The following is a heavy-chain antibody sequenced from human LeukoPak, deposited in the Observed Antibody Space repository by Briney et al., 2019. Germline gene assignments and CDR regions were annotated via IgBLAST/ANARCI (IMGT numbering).Heavy chain of an antibody. V-gene: IGHV4-30-2*01. J-gene: IGHJ3*01. CDR3: ARYDILPGAHDGFDL. D-gene: IGHD3-9*01. Sequence: SETLSLTCAVSGASISSGDINSGDYAWSWIRQPPGKGLEWIGHIYRDGSTFYNPSLKSRVTMSVDRSKNHISLKLSSVTAADTAVYYCARYDILPGAHDGFDLWGHGTRVTVSS. CDR1: GASISSGDINSGDYA. CDR2: IYRDGST.